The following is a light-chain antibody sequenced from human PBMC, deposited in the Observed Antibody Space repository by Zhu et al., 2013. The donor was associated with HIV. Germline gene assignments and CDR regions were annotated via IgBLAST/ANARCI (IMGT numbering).Light chain of an antibody. CDR2: QDN. J-gene: IGLJ1*01. Sequence: SYELTQPPSVSVSPGQTASITCSGDKLGDKYTCWYQQKPGQSPVLVIYQDNKRPSGIPERFSGSNSGNTATLTISGTQAMDEADYYCQAWDSSTDYVFGTGTKVTVL. CDR3: QAWDSSTDYV. V-gene: IGLV3-1*01. CDR1: KLGDKY.